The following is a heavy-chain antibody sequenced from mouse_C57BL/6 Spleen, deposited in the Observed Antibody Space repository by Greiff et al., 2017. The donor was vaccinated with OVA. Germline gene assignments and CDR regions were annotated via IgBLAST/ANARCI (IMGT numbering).Heavy chain of an antibody. Sequence: DVKLVESGGGLVQPGGSLSLSCAASGFTFTDYYMSWVRQPPGKALEWLGFIRNKANGYTTEYSASVKGRFTISRDNSQSILYLQMNALRAEDSATYYCARLTGRGYYFDYWGQGTTLTVSS. CDR3: ARLTGRGYYFDY. CDR2: IRNKANGYTT. J-gene: IGHJ2*01. D-gene: IGHD4-1*01. V-gene: IGHV7-3*01. CDR1: GFTFTDYY.